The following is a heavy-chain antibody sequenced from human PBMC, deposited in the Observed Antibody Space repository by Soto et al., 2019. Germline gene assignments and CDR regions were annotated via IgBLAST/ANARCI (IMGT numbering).Heavy chain of an antibody. V-gene: IGHV1-69*02. D-gene: IGHD3-9*01. CDR2: IITILGIA. CDR1: GGTFSSYT. Sequence: ASVKVSCKASGGTFSSYTISWVRQAPGQGLEWRGRIITILGIANYAQKFRGRVTITADKSTSTAYMELSSLRSEDTAVYYCARATYYDILDYWGQGTLVTVSS. J-gene: IGHJ4*02. CDR3: ARATYYDILDY.